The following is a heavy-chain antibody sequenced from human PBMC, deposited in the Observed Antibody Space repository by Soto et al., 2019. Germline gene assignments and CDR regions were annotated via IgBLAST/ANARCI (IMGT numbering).Heavy chain of an antibody. Sequence: AASVKISCKVSGYTLTELSMHWVRQAPGRGLEWMGGFDPEDGETIYAQNFQGRVTMTEDTSTDTAYMEPSSLRSEDTAVYYCATLAVLNHYDSSGYSIDYLGQGTLDTVFS. CDR2: FDPEDGET. V-gene: IGHV1-24*01. J-gene: IGHJ4*02. D-gene: IGHD3-22*01. CDR1: GYTLTELS. CDR3: ATLAVLNHYDSSGYSIDY.